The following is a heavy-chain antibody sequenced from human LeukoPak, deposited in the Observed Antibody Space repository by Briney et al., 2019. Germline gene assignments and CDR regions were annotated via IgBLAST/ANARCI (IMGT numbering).Heavy chain of an antibody. D-gene: IGHD1-26*01. V-gene: IGHV3-15*01. CDR3: TTDGSTTLSNTFGY. CDR1: GFTFSDAW. CDR2: IKSRNRGETV. J-gene: IGHJ4*02. Sequence: GGSLRLSCAASGFTFSDAWMNWVRLAPGKGLEWVGRIKSRNRGETVDYAAPVKGRSTISRDDSKTTVYLQMNSLKTEDTAIYYCTTDGSTTLSNTFGYWGQGTLVTVSS.